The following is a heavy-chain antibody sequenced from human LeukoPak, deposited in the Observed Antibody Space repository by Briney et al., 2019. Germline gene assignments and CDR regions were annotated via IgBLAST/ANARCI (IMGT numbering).Heavy chain of an antibody. V-gene: IGHV3-9*01. Sequence: GGSLRLSCAASGFTFDDYAMHWVRQAPRKGLEWVSGISWNSGSIGYADSVKGRFTISRDNAKNSLYLQMNSLRAEDTALYYCAKLAVAAKGVVSAFDIWGQGTMVTVSS. CDR1: GFTFDDYA. J-gene: IGHJ3*02. CDR3: AKLAVAAKGVVSAFDI. D-gene: IGHD6-19*01. CDR2: ISWNSGSI.